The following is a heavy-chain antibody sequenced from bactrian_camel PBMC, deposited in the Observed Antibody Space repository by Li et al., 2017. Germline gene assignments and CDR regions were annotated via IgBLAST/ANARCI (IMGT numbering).Heavy chain of an antibody. D-gene: IGHD2*01. CDR1: RGFDDADAE. Sequence: HVQLVESGGGSVQIGGSLTLACAASRGFDDADAEWGWFRQAPGNECELVSTISSDGSTYYRDSVKGRFTISRDNAKNTVYLQMNSLKPEDTAMYYCAARGPYCYTKLSVRDFTYWGQGTQVTVS. CDR3: AARGPYCYTKLSVRDFTY. J-gene: IGHJ6*01. CDR2: ISSDGST. V-gene: IGHV3S63*01.